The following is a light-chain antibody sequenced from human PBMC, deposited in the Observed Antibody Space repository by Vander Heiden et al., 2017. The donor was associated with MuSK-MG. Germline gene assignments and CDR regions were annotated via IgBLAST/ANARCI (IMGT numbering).Light chain of an antibody. CDR2: DVT. V-gene: IGLV2-11*01. Sequence: QSALAQPRSVSGSPGQSVTISCTGTSSDVGAYNFVSWYQQHPGKAPKLMIYDVTKRPSGVPDRFSGSKSANTASLTISGLHTEDEADYYCCSYAGTNTNVFGTGTKVTVL. CDR3: CSYAGTNTNV. J-gene: IGLJ1*01. CDR1: SSDVGAYNF.